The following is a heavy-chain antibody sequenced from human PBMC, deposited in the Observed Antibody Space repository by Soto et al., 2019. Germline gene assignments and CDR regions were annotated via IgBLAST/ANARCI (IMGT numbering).Heavy chain of an antibody. D-gene: IGHD1-26*01. Sequence: QVHLVESGGGLVKPGGSLRLSCAASGFTFSEYYMNWIRQAPGKGLEWISYISSSSTYTNYADSVKGRFTISRDNAKNSLYLQMNSLRAEDTAVYYCATAFSATAPAYWGHGTLVTVSS. V-gene: IGHV3-11*06. CDR3: ATAFSATAPAY. CDR1: GFTFSEYY. J-gene: IGHJ4*01. CDR2: ISSSSTYT.